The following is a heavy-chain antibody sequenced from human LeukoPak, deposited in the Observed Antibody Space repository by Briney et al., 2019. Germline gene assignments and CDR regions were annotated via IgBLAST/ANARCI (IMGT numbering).Heavy chain of an antibody. J-gene: IGHJ6*03. CDR1: GGSIKSYY. CDR3: ARVRWLNAYYHHYYMDV. V-gene: IGHV4-59*01. CDR2: IYDSGST. D-gene: IGHD3-22*01. Sequence: SETLSLTCTVSGGSIKSYYWSWIRQPPGKGLEWIGYIYDSGSTNYNPSLKSRVTISLDAAKDQFSLRLSSVTAADTALYYCARVRWLNAYYHHYYMDVWGKGTTVTVSS.